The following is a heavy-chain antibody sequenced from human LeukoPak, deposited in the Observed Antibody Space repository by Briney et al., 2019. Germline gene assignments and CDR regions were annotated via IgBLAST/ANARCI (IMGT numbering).Heavy chain of an antibody. V-gene: IGHV4-59*01. CDR3: AREIWYYDSLNHYAFDI. J-gene: IGHJ3*02. Sequence: SETLSLTCTVSGGSISSYYWSWIRQPPGKGLELIGYIYYGGSTNYNPSLKSRVTISLDTSKNQFSLKLGSVTAADTAVYYCAREIWYYDSLNHYAFDIWGQGTMVTVSS. CDR2: IYYGGST. CDR1: GGSISSYY. D-gene: IGHD3-22*01.